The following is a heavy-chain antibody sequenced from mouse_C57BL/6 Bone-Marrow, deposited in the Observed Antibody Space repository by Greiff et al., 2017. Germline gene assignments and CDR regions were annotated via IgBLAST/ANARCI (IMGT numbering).Heavy chain of an antibody. J-gene: IGHJ3*01. D-gene: IGHD2-4*01. CDR1: GYTFTNYW. CDR3: ASGDYPAWFAY. Sequence: QVQLQQSGAELVRPGTSVKMSCKASGYTFTNYWIGWAKQRPGHGLEWIGDIYPGGGYTNYNEKFKGKATLTADKSSSTAYMQVSSLTSEDSAIYYCASGDYPAWFAYWGQGTLVTVSA. CDR2: IYPGGGYT. V-gene: IGHV1-63*01.